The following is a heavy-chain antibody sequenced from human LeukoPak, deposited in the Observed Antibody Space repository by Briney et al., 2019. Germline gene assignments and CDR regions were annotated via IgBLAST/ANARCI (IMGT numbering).Heavy chain of an antibody. Sequence: GGSLRLSCAASGFTFSSYWMSWVRQAPGKGLEWVANIKQDGSEKYYVDSVKGRFTISRDNAKNSLYLQMNSLRAEDTAVYYCARDRPVLLWFGERDAFDIWGQGTMVTVSS. CDR3: ARDRPVLLWFGERDAFDI. CDR1: GFTFSSYW. D-gene: IGHD3-10*01. J-gene: IGHJ3*02. CDR2: IKQDGSEK. V-gene: IGHV3-7*01.